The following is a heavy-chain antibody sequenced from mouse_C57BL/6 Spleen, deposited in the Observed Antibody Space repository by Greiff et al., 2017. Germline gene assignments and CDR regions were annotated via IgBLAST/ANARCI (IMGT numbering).Heavy chain of an antibody. CDR2: IHPNSGST. CDR3: ARRYYGSREGYFDY. D-gene: IGHD1-1*01. Sequence: QVQLQQSGAELVKPGASVKLSCKASGYTFTSYWMHWVKQRPGQGLEWIGMIHPNSGSTNYNEKFKSKATLTVDKSSSTAYMQLSSLTSEDSAVYYWARRYYGSREGYFDYWGQGTTLTVSS. V-gene: IGHV1-64*01. CDR1: GYTFTSYW. J-gene: IGHJ2*01.